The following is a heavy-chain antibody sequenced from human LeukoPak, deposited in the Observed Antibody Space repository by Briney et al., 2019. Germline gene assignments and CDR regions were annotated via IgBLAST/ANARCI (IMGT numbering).Heavy chain of an antibody. CDR2: IYYSGST. CDR1: GGSISGHY. Sequence: PSETLSLTCTVSGGSISGHYWSWIRQPPGKGLEWIGYIYYSGSTNYNPSLKSRVTISVDTSKNQFSLTLTSMTAADTAVYYCARGQGATVPQVGKNWFDPWGQGTRVTVSS. J-gene: IGHJ5*02. V-gene: IGHV4-59*11. D-gene: IGHD1-26*01. CDR3: ARGQGATVPQVGKNWFDP.